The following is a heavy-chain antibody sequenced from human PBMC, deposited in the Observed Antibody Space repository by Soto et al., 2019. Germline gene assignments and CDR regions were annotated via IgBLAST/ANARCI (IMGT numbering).Heavy chain of an antibody. D-gene: IGHD3-10*01. CDR1: GFTVSSNS. V-gene: IGHV3-53*01. Sequence: EVQLVESGGGLIQPGGSLRLSCAASGFTVSSNSMSWVRQAPGKGLEWVSVIYSGGSTYYADSVKGRFTISRDNSKNTLYLQMNSLRTEDTAVYYCARDRMVIGMDVWGQGTTVTVSS. CDR2: IYSGGST. J-gene: IGHJ6*02. CDR3: ARDRMVIGMDV.